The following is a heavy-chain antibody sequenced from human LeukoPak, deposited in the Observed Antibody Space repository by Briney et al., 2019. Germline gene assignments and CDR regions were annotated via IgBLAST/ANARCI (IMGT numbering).Heavy chain of an antibody. D-gene: IGHD3-10*01. J-gene: IGHJ5*02. CDR2: ISWNSGSI. CDR1: GFTFDDYA. CDR3: AKSMVRGVIINGDWFDP. V-gene: IGHV3-9*01. Sequence: GGSLRLSCAPSGFTFDDYAMHWVRQAPRKGLEWVAGISWNSGSIGYADSVKGRFTISRDNAKNSLYLQMNSLRAEDKALYYCAKSMVRGVIINGDWFDPWGQGTLVTVSS.